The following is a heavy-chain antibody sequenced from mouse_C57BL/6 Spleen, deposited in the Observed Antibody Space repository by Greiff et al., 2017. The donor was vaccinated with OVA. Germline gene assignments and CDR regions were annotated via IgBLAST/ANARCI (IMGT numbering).Heavy chain of an antibody. CDR2: INPNNGGT. CDR3: ARGGWLRRFDY. Sequence: VQLQQSGPELVKPGASVKISCKASGYTFTDYYMNWVKQSNGKSLEWIGDINPNNGGTSYNQKFKGKATLTVDKSSSTAYMELRSLTSEDSAVYYCARGGWLRRFDYWGQGTTLTVSS. J-gene: IGHJ2*01. V-gene: IGHV1-26*01. D-gene: IGHD2-2*01. CDR1: GYTFTDYY.